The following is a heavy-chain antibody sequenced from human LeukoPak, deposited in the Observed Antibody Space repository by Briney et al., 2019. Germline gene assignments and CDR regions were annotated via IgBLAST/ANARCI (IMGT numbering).Heavy chain of an antibody. D-gene: IGHD6-19*01. J-gene: IGHJ4*02. V-gene: IGHV4-59*01. CDR1: GGSISSYY. CDR2: IYYSGST. Sequence: SETLSLTCTVSGGSISSYYWSWIRQPPGKGLEWIGYIYYSGSTNYNPSLKSRVTISADTSKNQFSLKLSSVTAADTAVYYCARFYSSVLDYWGQGTLVTVSS. CDR3: ARFYSSVLDY.